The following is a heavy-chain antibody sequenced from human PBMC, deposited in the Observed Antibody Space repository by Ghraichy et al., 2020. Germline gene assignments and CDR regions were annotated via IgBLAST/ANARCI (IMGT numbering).Heavy chain of an antibody. CDR1: GGSISSYY. Sequence: SETLSLTCTVSGGSISSYYWSWIRQPPGKGLEWIGYIYYSGSTNYNPSLKSRVTISVDTSKNQFSLKLSSVTAADTAVYYCARKGSSGWYVLDYWGQGTLVTVSS. D-gene: IGHD6-19*01. CDR3: ARKGSSGWYVLDY. V-gene: IGHV4-59*01. J-gene: IGHJ4*02. CDR2: IYYSGST.